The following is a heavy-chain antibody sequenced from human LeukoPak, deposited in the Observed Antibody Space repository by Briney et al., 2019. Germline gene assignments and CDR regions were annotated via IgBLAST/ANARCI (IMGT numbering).Heavy chain of an antibody. J-gene: IGHJ6*03. Sequence: SETLSLTCTVSGGSIGSTIYYWDWIRQAPGKGLEWIGSIYYDGSTNYNPSLKSRVTISVDTSKNQFSLKLSSVTAADTAVYYCARVVPAANYYYYMDVWGKGTTVTISS. CDR2: IYYDGST. D-gene: IGHD2-2*01. CDR1: GGSIGSTIYY. V-gene: IGHV4-39*07. CDR3: ARVVPAANYYYYMDV.